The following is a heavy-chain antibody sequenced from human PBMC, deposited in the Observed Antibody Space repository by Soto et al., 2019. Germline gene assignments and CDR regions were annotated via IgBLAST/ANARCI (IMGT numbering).Heavy chain of an antibody. V-gene: IGHV4-4*02. D-gene: IGHD5-18*01. CDR3: ARSGAGYGYAGWFAP. CDR2: IYHSGST. CDR1: GGSISSSNW. Sequence: QVQLQESGPGLVKPSGTLSLTCAVSGGSISSSNWWSCVRQPPGKGLEWIGEIYHSGSTNYNPSLKSRVPISVDKSKNQFSLKLSYVTAADTAVYYCARSGAGYGYAGWFAPWGQGTLVTVSS. J-gene: IGHJ5*02.